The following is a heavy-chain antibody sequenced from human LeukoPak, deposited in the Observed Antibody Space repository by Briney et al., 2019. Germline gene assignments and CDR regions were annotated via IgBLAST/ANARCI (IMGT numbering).Heavy chain of an antibody. V-gene: IGHV5-51*01. J-gene: IGHJ3*02. CDR2: IYPGDSDT. CDR3: ARHVMRDTWGDAFDI. CDR1: GYSFTSYW. Sequence: GESLKISCQGSGYSFTSYWIGWVRQMPGKGLEWMGIIYPGDSDTIYSPSFQGQVTISADKSITTAYLQWSSLKASDTAMYYCARHVMRDTWGDAFDIWGQGTMVTVSS. D-gene: IGHD7-27*01.